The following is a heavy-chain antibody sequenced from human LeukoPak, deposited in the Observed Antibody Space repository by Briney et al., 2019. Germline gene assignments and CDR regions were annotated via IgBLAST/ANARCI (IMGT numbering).Heavy chain of an antibody. D-gene: IGHD3-16*02. V-gene: IGHV4-39*07. Sequence: SETLSLTCTVSGDSISSSSYYWGWIRQPPGKGLGWIGSIYYSGSTNYNPSLKSRVTISVDTSKNQFSLKLSSVTAADTAVYYCARDYLDAFDIWGQGTMVTVSS. CDR3: ARDYLDAFDI. CDR1: GDSISSSSYY. CDR2: IYYSGST. J-gene: IGHJ3*02.